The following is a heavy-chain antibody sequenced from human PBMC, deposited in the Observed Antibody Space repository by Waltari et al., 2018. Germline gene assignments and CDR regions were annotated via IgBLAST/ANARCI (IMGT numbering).Heavy chain of an antibody. D-gene: IGHD2-15*01. CDR3: AKGDYCSGGSCYYYYFDY. CDR1: GFTFSSYA. CDR2: ISGSGGST. J-gene: IGHJ4*02. V-gene: IGHV3-23*04. Sequence: EVQLVESGGGLVQPGGSLRLSCAASGFTFSSYAMSWVRQAPGEGLEWVSAISGSGGSTYYADSVKGRFTISRDNSKNTLYLQMNSLRAEDTAVYYCAKGDYCSGGSCYYYYFDYWGQGTLVTVSS.